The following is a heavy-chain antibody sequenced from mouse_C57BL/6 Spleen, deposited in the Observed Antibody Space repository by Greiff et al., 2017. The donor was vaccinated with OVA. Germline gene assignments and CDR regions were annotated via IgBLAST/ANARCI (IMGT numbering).Heavy chain of an antibody. CDR1: GYTFTSYW. CDR2: IDPSDSNT. Sequence: QVQLQQPGAELVMPGASVKLSCKASGYTFTSYWMHWVKQRPGQGLEWIGEIDPSDSNTNYNQKFKGKSTLTVDKSSSTAYMQLSSLTSEDSAVYYCAGCYYYGSSYWYFDVWGTGTTVTVSS. D-gene: IGHD1-1*01. V-gene: IGHV1-69*01. J-gene: IGHJ1*03. CDR3: AGCYYYGSSYWYFDV.